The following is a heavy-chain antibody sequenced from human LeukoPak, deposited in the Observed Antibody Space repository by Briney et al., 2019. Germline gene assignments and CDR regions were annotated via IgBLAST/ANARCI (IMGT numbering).Heavy chain of an antibody. CDR3: AREGIAAAGFDY. V-gene: IGHV1-69*04. D-gene: IGHD6-13*01. Sequence: ASVKVSCKASGGTFSSYAISWVRQAPGQGLEWMGRIIPIPGIANYAQKFQGRVTITADKSTSTAYMELSSLRSEDTAVYYCAREGIAAAGFDYWGQGTLVTVSS. CDR1: GGTFSSYA. CDR2: IIPIPGIA. J-gene: IGHJ4*02.